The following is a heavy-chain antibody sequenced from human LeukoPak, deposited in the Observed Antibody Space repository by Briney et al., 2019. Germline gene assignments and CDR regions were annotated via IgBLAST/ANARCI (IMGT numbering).Heavy chain of an antibody. D-gene: IGHD6-6*01. V-gene: IGHV4-59*08. CDR3: ARQLEQLEGDYYYMDV. CDR2: IYYSGST. Sequence: PSETLSLTCTVSGGSISSYYWSWIRQPPGKGLEWIGYIYYSGSTNYNPSLKSRVTISVDTSKNQFSLKLSSVTAADTAVYYCARQLEQLEGDYYYMDVWGKGTTVTVSS. J-gene: IGHJ6*03. CDR1: GGSISSYY.